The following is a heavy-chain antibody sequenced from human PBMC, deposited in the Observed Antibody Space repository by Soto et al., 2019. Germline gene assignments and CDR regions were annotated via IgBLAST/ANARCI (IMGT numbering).Heavy chain of an antibody. V-gene: IGHV1-18*01. CDR1: GYTFTSYG. Sequence: ASVKVSCKASGYTFTSYGISWVRQAPGQGLEWMGWISAYNGDTNYPQKLQGRVTMTRNTSISTAYMELSSLRSEDTAVYYCARYYSKYDSYHRYVLAVRGQGTTVTVSS. J-gene: IGHJ6*02. CDR3: ARYYSKYDSYHRYVLAV. D-gene: IGHD4-4*01. CDR2: ISAYNGDT.